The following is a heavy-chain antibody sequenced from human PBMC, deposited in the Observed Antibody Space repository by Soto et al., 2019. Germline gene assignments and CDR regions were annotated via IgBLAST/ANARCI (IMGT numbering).Heavy chain of an antibody. D-gene: IGHD3-16*01. V-gene: IGHV1-3*01. CDR3: ARGPQIGDGVHVFDM. CDR1: GFTCINYA. J-gene: IGHJ3*02. CDR2: INAGNGNT. Sequence: QVQLVQSGAEVKKPGASVKVSCRASGFTCINYAMHWVRQAPGQRLEWMGWINAGNGNTRYSEKFQGRVTITRDKSANIAYMDLSSLRSEDTAVYYCARGPQIGDGVHVFDMWGQGTRVTVSS.